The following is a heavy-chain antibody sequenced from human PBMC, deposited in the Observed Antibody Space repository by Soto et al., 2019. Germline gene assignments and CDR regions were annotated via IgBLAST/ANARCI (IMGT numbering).Heavy chain of an antibody. CDR3: AKDYYGSGSYYNPYYYRMDV. CDR2: ISGSGGST. J-gene: IGHJ6*02. V-gene: IGHV3-23*01. Sequence: HPGGSLRLSCAASGFTFSSYAMSWVRQAPGKGLEWVSAISGSGGSTYYADSVKGRFTISRDNSKNTLYLQMNSLRAEDTAVYYCAKDYYGSGSYYNPYYYRMDVWGQGTTVTVSS. CDR1: GFTFSSYA. D-gene: IGHD3-10*01.